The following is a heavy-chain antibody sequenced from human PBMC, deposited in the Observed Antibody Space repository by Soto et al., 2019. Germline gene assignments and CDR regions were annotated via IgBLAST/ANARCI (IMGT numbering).Heavy chain of an antibody. J-gene: IGHJ4*02. V-gene: IGHV3-23*01. CDR3: AKDLARIEQWPLYDY. CDR2: ISGSGGST. D-gene: IGHD6-19*01. Sequence: GGSLRLSCAASGFTFSSYAMSWVRQAPGKGLEWVSAISGSGGSTYYADSVKGRFTISRDNSKNTLYLQMNSLRAEDTAVYYCAKDLARIEQWPLYDYWGQGTLVTVSS. CDR1: GFTFSSYA.